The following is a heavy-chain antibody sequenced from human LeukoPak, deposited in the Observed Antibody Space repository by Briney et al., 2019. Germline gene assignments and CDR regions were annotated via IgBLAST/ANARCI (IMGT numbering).Heavy chain of an antibody. CDR3: ARDLSCGGDCYSNDAFDI. CDR1: GFTFSSYE. V-gene: IGHV3-48*03. CDR2: ISTSGSIT. D-gene: IGHD2-21*02. J-gene: IGHJ3*02. Sequence: GGSLRLSYTASGFTFSSYEMNWVRQAPGKGLTWISYISTSGSITDYADSVKGRFTISRDNAQNSLYLQMNSLRAEDTAIYYCARDLSCGGDCYSNDAFDIWGQGTMVTVSS.